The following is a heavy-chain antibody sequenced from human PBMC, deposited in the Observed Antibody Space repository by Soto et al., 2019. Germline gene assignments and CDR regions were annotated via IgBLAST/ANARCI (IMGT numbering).Heavy chain of an antibody. CDR2: ISYDGSNK. CDR1: GVTFSSYA. D-gene: IGHD6-19*01. CDR3: ARDEKWLEVWYYFDY. V-gene: IGHV3-30-3*01. J-gene: IGHJ4*02. Sequence: GGALRVSCSASGVTFSSYAMHWVRQAPGKGLEWVAVISYDGSNKYYADSVKGRFTISRDNSKNTLYLQMNSLRAEDTAVYYCARDEKWLEVWYYFDYWGQGTLVTVSS.